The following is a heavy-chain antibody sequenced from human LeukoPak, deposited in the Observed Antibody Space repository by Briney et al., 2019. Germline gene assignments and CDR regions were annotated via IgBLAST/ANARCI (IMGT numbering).Heavy chain of an antibody. J-gene: IGHJ4*02. V-gene: IGHV4-34*01. CDR2: INHSGST. CDR3: ARVSPMYYDFWSGYYQVGYFDY. Sequence: SETLSLTCAVYGGSFSGYYWSWIRQSPGKGLEWIGEINHSGSTNYNPSLKSRVTISVDTSKNQFSLKLSSVTAADTAVYYCARVSPMYYDFWSGYYQVGYFDYWGQGTLVTVSS. D-gene: IGHD3-3*01. CDR1: GGSFSGYY.